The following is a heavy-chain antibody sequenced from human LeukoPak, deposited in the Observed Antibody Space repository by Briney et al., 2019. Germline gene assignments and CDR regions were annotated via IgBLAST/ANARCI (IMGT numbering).Heavy chain of an antibody. Sequence: SQTLSLTCTVSGGSISSADYYWSWIRQPPGKGLEWIAYMYYSGGTYYNPSLKSRVTMSADTSKNQLSLKLSSVTAADTAVYYCARPYYYDSRIDPWGQGILVTVSS. J-gene: IGHJ5*02. CDR2: MYYSGGT. CDR3: ARPYYYDSRIDP. V-gene: IGHV4-30-4*01. CDR1: GGSISSADYY. D-gene: IGHD3-22*01.